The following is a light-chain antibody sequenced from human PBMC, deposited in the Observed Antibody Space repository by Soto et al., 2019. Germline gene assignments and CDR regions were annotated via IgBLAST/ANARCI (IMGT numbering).Light chain of an antibody. V-gene: IGKV1-5*01. J-gene: IGKJ1*01. Sequence: DIQMTQSPSTLSASVGDRVTITCRASQGISKWLAWYQQKPGKAPKLLIYGASSLENGVPSRFSGSGSGTEFTLTSSSLQPDDFATYFCQQYNSYDMWSFGQGTKVDLK. CDR2: GAS. CDR1: QGISKW. CDR3: QQYNSYDMWS.